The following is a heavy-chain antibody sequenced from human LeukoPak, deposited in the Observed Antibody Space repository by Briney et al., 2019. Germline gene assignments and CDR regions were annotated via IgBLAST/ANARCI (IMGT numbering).Heavy chain of an antibody. J-gene: IGHJ4*02. Sequence: PSGTLSLTCAVSGGSISSSNWWSWVRQPPGKGLEWIGEIYHSGSTNYIPSLKSRVTISVDKSKNQFSLKLSSVTAADTAVYYCASGIAVAGSKLNDFDYWGQGTLVTVSS. D-gene: IGHD6-19*01. CDR3: ASGIAVAGSKLNDFDY. CDR1: GGSISSSNW. V-gene: IGHV4-4*02. CDR2: IYHSGST.